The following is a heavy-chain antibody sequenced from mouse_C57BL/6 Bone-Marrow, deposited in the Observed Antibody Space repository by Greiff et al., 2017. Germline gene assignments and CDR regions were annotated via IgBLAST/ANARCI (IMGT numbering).Heavy chain of an antibody. CDR2: IYPSSGNT. J-gene: IGHJ4*01. Sequence: VQLQQSGAELARPGASVKLSCKASGYTFTSYGISWVKQRTGQGLEWIGEIYPSSGNTYYNEKFKGKATLTVDKSSSTAYMELRSLTSEDSAVYFCARWTLFYAMDYWGQGTSVTVSS. CDR3: ARWTLFYAMDY. V-gene: IGHV1-81*01. CDR1: GYTFTSYG.